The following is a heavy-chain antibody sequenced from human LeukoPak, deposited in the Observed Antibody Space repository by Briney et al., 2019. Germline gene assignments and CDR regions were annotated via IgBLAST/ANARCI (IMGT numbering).Heavy chain of an antibody. Sequence: GGSLRLSCAASGFTFSTYSMNWVRQAPGKGLEWVSYISSSSSTIYYADSVKGRFTISRDNSKNTLYLQMNSLRDEDTAVYYCARFDHYDSSGFFTLDVWGQGTTVTVSS. CDR1: GFTFSTYS. CDR2: ISSSSSTI. J-gene: IGHJ6*02. V-gene: IGHV3-48*02. D-gene: IGHD3-22*01. CDR3: ARFDHYDSSGFFTLDV.